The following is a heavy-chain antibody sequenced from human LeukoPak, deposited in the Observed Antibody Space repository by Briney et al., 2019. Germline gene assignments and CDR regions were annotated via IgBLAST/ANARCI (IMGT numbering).Heavy chain of an antibody. V-gene: IGHV1-2*02. CDR2: FNPNSGGT. D-gene: IGHD4-23*01. CDR3: ARHPGKVTNDRYFDL. J-gene: IGHJ2*01. Sequence: RASVKVSCKASGYTFTAYYIHWVRQAPGQGLEWMGWFNPNSGGTNYAQEFQGRVTMTRDTSITTAYMELSRLSSDDTAVYYCARHPGKVTNDRYFDLWGRGTLVTVSS. CDR1: GYTFTAYY.